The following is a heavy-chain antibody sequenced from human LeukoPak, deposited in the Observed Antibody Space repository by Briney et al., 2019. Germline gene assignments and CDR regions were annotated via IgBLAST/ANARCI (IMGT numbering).Heavy chain of an antibody. CDR3: ARGYCSSTSCAPPALDAFDI. CDR1: GFTFSSYD. V-gene: IGHV3-13*01. CDR2: IGTAGDT. J-gene: IGHJ3*02. D-gene: IGHD2-2*01. Sequence: GGSLRLSCAASGFTFSSYDMHWVRQATGKGLEWVSAIGTAGDTYYPGSVKGRFTISRENAKNSLYLQMNSLRAGDTAVYYCARGYCSSTSCAPPALDAFDIWGQGTMVTVSS.